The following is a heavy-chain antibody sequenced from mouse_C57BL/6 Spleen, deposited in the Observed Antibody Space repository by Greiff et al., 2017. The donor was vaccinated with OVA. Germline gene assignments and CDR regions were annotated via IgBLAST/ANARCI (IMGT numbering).Heavy chain of an antibody. V-gene: IGHV1-69*01. Sequence: QVQLQQPGAELVMPGASVKLSCKASGYTFTSYWMHWVKQRPGQGLEWIGEIDPSDSYTNYNQKFKGKSTLTVDKSSSTAYMQLSSLTSEDSAVYYCARNSNLYYFDYWGQGTTLTVSS. CDR1: GYTFTSYW. D-gene: IGHD2-5*01. J-gene: IGHJ2*01. CDR2: IDPSDSYT. CDR3: ARNSNLYYFDY.